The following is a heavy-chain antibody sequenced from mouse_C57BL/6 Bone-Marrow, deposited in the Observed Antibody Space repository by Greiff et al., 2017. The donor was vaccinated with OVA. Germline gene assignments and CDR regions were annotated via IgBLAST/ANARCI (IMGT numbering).Heavy chain of an antibody. D-gene: IGHD2-3*01. CDR1: GYAFSSSW. Sequence: VQGVESGPELVKPGASVKISCKASGYAFSSSWMNWVKQRPGKGLEWIGRIYPGDGGTNYNGKFKGKATLTADKSSSTAYMQLSSLTSEDSAVYFCARHGDVYYASYIDYWGQGTTLTVSS. J-gene: IGHJ2*01. CDR3: ARHGDVYYASYIDY. CDR2: IYPGDGGT. V-gene: IGHV1-82*01.